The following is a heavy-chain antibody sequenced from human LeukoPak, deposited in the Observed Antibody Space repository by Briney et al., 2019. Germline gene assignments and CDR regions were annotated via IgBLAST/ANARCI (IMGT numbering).Heavy chain of an antibody. V-gene: IGHV3-23*01. J-gene: IGHJ4*02. Sequence: GGSLRLSCAASGFTFSRYAMSWVRQAPGKGLERVCGISSSGESPYYADSVKGRFTISRDNSKNTLYLEINSLRAEDTAVYYCAKKSRDGYNPFDYLGQGTLVTVSS. CDR2: ISSSGESP. CDR1: GFTFSRYA. CDR3: AKKSRDGYNPFDY. D-gene: IGHD5-24*01.